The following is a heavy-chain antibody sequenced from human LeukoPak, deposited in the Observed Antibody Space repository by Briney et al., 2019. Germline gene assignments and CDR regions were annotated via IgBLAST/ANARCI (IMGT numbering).Heavy chain of an antibody. CDR3: AKDGLYYDGSTHIYYFDY. V-gene: IGHV3-23*01. J-gene: IGHJ4*02. CDR1: GFSFSDYA. D-gene: IGHD3-22*01. CDR2: ITGSGGVT. Sequence: GGSLRLSCAASGFSFSDYAMAWVRQAPGKGLEWVSVITGSGGVTHYAGSVKGQFTISRDNSKNTLYLQMNNLRVEDTARYYCAKDGLYYDGSTHIYYFDYWGQGTLVAVSS.